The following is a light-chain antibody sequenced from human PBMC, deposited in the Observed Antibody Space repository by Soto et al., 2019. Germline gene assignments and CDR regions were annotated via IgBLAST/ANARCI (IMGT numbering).Light chain of an antibody. CDR2: LGF. CDR1: QSLLQSNGYNY. V-gene: IGKV2-28*01. CDR3: MQALQTPPT. Sequence: DIVMTQSPLSLPVTXXEPAXISCMSSQSLLQSNGYNYLDWYLQKPGQSPQXXIYLGFNRASGVPDRFSGSGSGTEFTLKISRVEAEDVGVYYCMQALQTPPTFGHGTRLEIK. J-gene: IGKJ5*01.